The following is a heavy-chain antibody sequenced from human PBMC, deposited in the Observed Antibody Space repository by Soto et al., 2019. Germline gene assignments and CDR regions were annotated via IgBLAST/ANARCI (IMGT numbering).Heavy chain of an antibody. V-gene: IGHV1-69*01. CDR2: IIDIFDIT. CDR1: GGTFRSYS. Sequence: QVQLVQSGAEVKKPGSSVKVSCKASGGTFRSYSISWVRQAPGQGLEWMGGIIDIFDITNYAQKFKGSVTLTAEESTSTAYKELSSLGSDDTAVYYCARPDEGGYSSNHHYYYALDVWGQGTTVTV. D-gene: IGHD3-22*01. CDR3: ARPDEGGYSSNHHYYYALDV. J-gene: IGHJ6*02.